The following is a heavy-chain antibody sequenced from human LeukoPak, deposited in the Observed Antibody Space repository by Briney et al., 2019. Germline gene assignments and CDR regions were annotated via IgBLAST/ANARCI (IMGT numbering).Heavy chain of an antibody. CDR1: GGTFSSYV. CDR2: MNPNSGNT. J-gene: IGHJ4*02. D-gene: IGHD3-22*01. Sequence: ASVKVSCKASGGTFSSYVISWVRQAPGQGLEWMGWMNPNSGNTGYAQKFQGRVTITRNTSISTAYMELSSLRSEDTAVYYCARGPAIGYSDYWGQGTLVTVSS. CDR3: ARGPAIGYSDY. V-gene: IGHV1-8*03.